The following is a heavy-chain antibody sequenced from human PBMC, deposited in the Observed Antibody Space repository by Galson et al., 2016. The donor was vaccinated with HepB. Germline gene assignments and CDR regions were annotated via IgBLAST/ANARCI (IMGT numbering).Heavy chain of an antibody. CDR1: GFAFTSYG. CDR2: ISYDGLNK. D-gene: IGHD6-19*01. V-gene: IGHV3-30*18. Sequence: SLRLSCAASGFAFTSYGVHWVRQAPGKGLKWVAFISYDGLNKFYGDSVKGRFTISRDNSKSTPYLHLNRLTVEDTAIYYRAKEGAGPYSSGWEKGVNWFDSWGQGTQVTVSS. CDR3: AKEGAGPYSSGWEKGVNWFDS. J-gene: IGHJ5*01.